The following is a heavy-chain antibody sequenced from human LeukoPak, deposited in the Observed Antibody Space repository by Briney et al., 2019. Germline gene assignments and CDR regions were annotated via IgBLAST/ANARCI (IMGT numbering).Heavy chain of an antibody. CDR3: ARGPQPGRSFDI. V-gene: IGHV3-33*01. CDR1: GFTFSSYG. Sequence: GGSLRRSCAASGFTFSSYGMLWVRPAPGKGLEWVAVIWYDGSNKYYADSVKGRFTISRDNSKNTLYLQMNSLRAEDTAVYYCARGPQPGRSFDIWGQGTMVTVSS. D-gene: IGHD1-1*01. CDR2: IWYDGSNK. J-gene: IGHJ3*02.